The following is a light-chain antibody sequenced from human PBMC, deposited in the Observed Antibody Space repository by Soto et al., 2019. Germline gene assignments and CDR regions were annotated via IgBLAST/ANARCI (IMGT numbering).Light chain of an antibody. CDR1: QSLVYSDGHTY. CDR3: MQCTHWPRT. CDR2: RVA. Sequence: DVVMTQSPLSLPVTLGQPASISCRSSQSLVYSDGHTYLNWFQQRPGQSPRRVIYRVANRDSGVPDRFSGSVSGTDFTLKISRVEAEDVGIYYFMQCTHWPRTFGQGTKVEIK. V-gene: IGKV2-30*01. J-gene: IGKJ1*01.